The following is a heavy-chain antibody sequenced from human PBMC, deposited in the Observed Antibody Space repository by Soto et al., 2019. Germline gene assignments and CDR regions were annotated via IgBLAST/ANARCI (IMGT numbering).Heavy chain of an antibody. J-gene: IGHJ4*02. CDR1: GFTFSSYA. CDR2: ISGSGGST. Sequence: EVQLLESGGGLVQPGGSLRLSCAASGFTFSSYAMSWVRQAPGKGLEWVSAISGSGGSTYYADSVKGRFTISRDNSKNTLYLQMNSLRAEDTAVYYCAKVGVVVPAALAAGEGNWGQGTLVTVSS. CDR3: AKVGVVVPAALAAGEGN. V-gene: IGHV3-23*01. D-gene: IGHD2-2*01.